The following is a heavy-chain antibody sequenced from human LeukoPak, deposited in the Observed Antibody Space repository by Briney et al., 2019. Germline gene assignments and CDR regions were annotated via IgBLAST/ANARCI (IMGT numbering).Heavy chain of an antibody. CDR1: GYTFTGYY. Sequence: ASVKVSRKASGYTFTGYYMHWVRQAPGQGLEWMGWINPNSGGTNYAQKFQGRVTMTRDTSISTAYMELSRLRSDDTAVYYCARDFYDILTGYFWPIDYWGQGTLVTVSS. D-gene: IGHD3-9*01. V-gene: IGHV1-2*02. J-gene: IGHJ4*02. CDR2: INPNSGGT. CDR3: ARDFYDILTGYFWPIDY.